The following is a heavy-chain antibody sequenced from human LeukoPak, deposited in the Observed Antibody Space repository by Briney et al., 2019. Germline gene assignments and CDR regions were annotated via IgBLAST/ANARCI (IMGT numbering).Heavy chain of an antibody. CDR2: ISSSSSSYT. CDR1: GFTFSDYY. D-gene: IGHD4-17*01. V-gene: IGHV3-11*06. J-gene: IGHJ4*02. CDR3: ARSGDYGDLTYDY. Sequence: KTGGSLRLSCAASGFTFSDYYMSWIRQAPGKGQEWVSYISSSSSSYTNYADSVKGRFTISRDNAKNSLYLQMNSLRSEDTAVYYCARSGDYGDLTYDYWGQGTLVTVSS.